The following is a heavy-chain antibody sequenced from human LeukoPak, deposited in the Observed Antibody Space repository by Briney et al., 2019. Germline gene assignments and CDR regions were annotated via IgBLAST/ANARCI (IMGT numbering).Heavy chain of an antibody. CDR2: INPSGGST. Sequence: ASVKVFCKASGYTFTSYYMHWVRQAPGQGLEWMGIINPSGGSTSYAQKFQGRVTMTRDTSTSTVYMELSSLRSEDTAVYYCARDLLRGMTTVTTDAFDIWGQGTMVTVSS. CDR3: ARDLLRGMTTVTTDAFDI. V-gene: IGHV1-46*01. J-gene: IGHJ3*02. CDR1: GYTFTSYY. D-gene: IGHD4-17*01.